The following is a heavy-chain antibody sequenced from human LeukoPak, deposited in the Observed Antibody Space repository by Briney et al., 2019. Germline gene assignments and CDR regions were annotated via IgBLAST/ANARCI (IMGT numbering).Heavy chain of an antibody. CDR3: APNYGSGSSPLDY. V-gene: IGHV3-21*01. CDR2: ISSSSSDI. Sequence: GGSLRLSCAASGFTFSSYNKNWVRQAPGKGLEWVSSISSSSSDIYYAESVKGRFTISRDNAKNSLYLQMNSLRAEDTAVYYCAPNYGSGSSPLDYWGQGTLVTVSS. D-gene: IGHD3-10*01. J-gene: IGHJ4*02. CDR1: GFTFSSYN.